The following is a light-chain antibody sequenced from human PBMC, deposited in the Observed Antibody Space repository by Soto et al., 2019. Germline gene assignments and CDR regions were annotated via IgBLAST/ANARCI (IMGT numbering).Light chain of an antibody. Sequence: DIQMTQSPSTLSASVGDRVTITCRASQSISSWLAWYQQQPGKAPKLMIYKSSSLESGVPSRFSGSVSGTYFTLTISSLQPDDFATYYCQQYNSYSSTFGQGTKVEIK. CDR1: QSISSW. V-gene: IGKV1-5*03. J-gene: IGKJ1*01. CDR2: KSS. CDR3: QQYNSYSST.